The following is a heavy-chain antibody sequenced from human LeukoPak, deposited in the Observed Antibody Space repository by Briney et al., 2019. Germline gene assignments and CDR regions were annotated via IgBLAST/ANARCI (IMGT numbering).Heavy chain of an antibody. V-gene: IGHV3-23*01. CDR2: ISGSGGST. Sequence: PGGSLRLSRAASGFTFSIYAMSWVRQAPGKGLEWVSAISGSGGSTYYADSVKGRFTISRDNSKNTLYLQMNSLRAEDTAVYYCAKDPLVVVAATYQYFDLWGRGTLVTVSS. D-gene: IGHD2-15*01. CDR1: GFTFSIYA. J-gene: IGHJ2*01. CDR3: AKDPLVVVAATYQYFDL.